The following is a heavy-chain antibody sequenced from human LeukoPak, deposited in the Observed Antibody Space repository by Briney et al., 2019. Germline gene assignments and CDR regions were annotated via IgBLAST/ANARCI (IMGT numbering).Heavy chain of an antibody. CDR3: ARGGGNSGFDP. CDR1: GYTFTGYD. D-gene: IGHD4-23*01. V-gene: IGHV1-2*02. CDR2: INPNSGGT. Sequence: ASVKVSCKASGYTFTGYDKHWVRQAPGQGLEYMGWINPNSGGTNYAQKFQGRVTMTWDTSITIVYMELTSLISDDTAVYYCARGGGNSGFDPWGQGTLVTVSS. J-gene: IGHJ5*02.